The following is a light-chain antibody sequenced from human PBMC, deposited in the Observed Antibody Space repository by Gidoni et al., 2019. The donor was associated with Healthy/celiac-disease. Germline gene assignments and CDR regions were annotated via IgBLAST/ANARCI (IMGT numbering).Light chain of an antibody. Sequence: EIVLTQSPATLSLSPGERATLSCRASQSVSSYLAWYQQNPGQAPRLLIYDASNRATGIPARFSGSGSGTDFTLTISSLEPEDFAVYYCQQRSNQLTFGGGTKVEIK. V-gene: IGKV3-11*01. J-gene: IGKJ4*01. CDR2: DAS. CDR3: QQRSNQLT. CDR1: QSVSSY.